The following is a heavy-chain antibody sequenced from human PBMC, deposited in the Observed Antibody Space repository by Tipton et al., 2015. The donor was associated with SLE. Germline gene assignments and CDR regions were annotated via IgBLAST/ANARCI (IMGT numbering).Heavy chain of an antibody. CDR3: ARENMITFGGVIDY. CDR2: ISSSGSTI. CDR1: GFTFSDYY. Sequence: SLRLSCAASGFTFSDYYMSWIRQAPGKGLEWVSYISSSGSTIYYADSVKGRFTISRDNSKNTLYLQMNSLRAEDTAVYYCARENMITFGGVIDYWGQGTLVTVSS. J-gene: IGHJ4*02. D-gene: IGHD3-16*01. V-gene: IGHV3-11*04.